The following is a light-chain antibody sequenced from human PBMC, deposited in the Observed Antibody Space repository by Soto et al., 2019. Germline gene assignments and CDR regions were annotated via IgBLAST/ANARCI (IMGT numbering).Light chain of an antibody. Sequence: EIVMTQSPATLSVSPGERVALSCRARQSVSSNFAWYRQKPGQAPRLLIYDASTRATGVPARFSGSGSGTDFTLTISSLQSEDFAVYYCQQYNNWPYTFGQGTKLEIK. CDR2: DAS. V-gene: IGKV3-15*01. CDR3: QQYNNWPYT. J-gene: IGKJ2*01. CDR1: QSVSSN.